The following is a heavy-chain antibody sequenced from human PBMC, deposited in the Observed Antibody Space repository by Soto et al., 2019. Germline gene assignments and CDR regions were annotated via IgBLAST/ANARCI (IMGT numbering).Heavy chain of an antibody. Sequence: QVQLVQSGAEVKKPGASVKVSCKASGYTFTGYYMHWVRQAPGQGLEWMGGINPNSGGTNYAQKFQGGVTMTRDTSISTAYMELSRLRSDDTAVYYCARETKDTGAKTGYSDTFYYWGQGTLVTVSS. CDR2: INPNSGGT. V-gene: IGHV1-2*02. CDR3: ARETKDTGAKTGYSDTFYY. J-gene: IGHJ4*02. CDR1: GYTFTGYY. D-gene: IGHD7-27*01.